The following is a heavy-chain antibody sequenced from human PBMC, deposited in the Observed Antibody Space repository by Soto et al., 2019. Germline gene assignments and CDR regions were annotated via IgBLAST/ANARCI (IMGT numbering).Heavy chain of an antibody. J-gene: IGHJ6*02. CDR3: ARYDFWSGFEKVYYYYGMDV. D-gene: IGHD3-3*01. Sequence: EVQLVESGGGLLKPGGSLRLSCAASGFTFSSYSMNWVRQAPGKGLEWVSSISSSSSYIYYADSVKGRFTISRDNAKNSLYLQMNSLRAEDTAVYYCARYDFWSGFEKVYYYYGMDVWGQGTTVTVSS. CDR1: GFTFSSYS. CDR2: ISSSSSYI. V-gene: IGHV3-21*01.